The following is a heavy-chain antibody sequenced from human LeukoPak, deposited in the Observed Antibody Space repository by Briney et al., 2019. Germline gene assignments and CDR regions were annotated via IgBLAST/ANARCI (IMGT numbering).Heavy chain of an antibody. V-gene: IGHV3-30-3*01. J-gene: IGHJ5*02. Sequence: GRSLRLSCAASGFTFSSYAMHWVRQAPGKGLEWVAVISYDGSNKYYADSVKGRFTISRDNSKNTLYLQMNSLRAEDTAVYYCARPPQYSSGPPFDPWGQGTLVAVSS. CDR2: ISYDGSNK. CDR3: ARPPQYSSGPPFDP. CDR1: GFTFSSYA. D-gene: IGHD6-25*01.